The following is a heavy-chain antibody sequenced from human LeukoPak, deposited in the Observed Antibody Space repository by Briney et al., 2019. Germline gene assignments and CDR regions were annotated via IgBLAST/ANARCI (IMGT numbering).Heavy chain of an antibody. V-gene: IGHV3-23*01. Sequence: GGSLRLSCAASGFTYNTYGMHWVRHSPGKGLECVSAISGSGGAVYYEESVKGRFTISRDNSKNTLYLQMNSLRGEDTAVYHCAKAHPDNRKTPTFYFDYWGQGTLVTVSS. CDR2: ISGSGGAV. CDR1: GFTYNTYG. D-gene: IGHD1-14*01. J-gene: IGHJ4*02. CDR3: AKAHPDNRKTPTFYFDY.